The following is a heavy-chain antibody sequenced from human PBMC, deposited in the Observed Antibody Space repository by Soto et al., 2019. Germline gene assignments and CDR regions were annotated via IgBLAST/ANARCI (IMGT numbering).Heavy chain of an antibody. CDR2: ISYDGSNK. CDR1: GFTFSSYA. D-gene: IGHD3-9*01. CDR3: ARCLDILPGNRYGMEV. J-gene: IGHJ6*01. V-gene: IGHV3-30-3*01. Sequence: VGSLRLSCAASGFTFSSYAMHWVRQAPGKGLEWVAVISYDGSNKYYADSVKGRFTISRDNSKNTLYLQMNSLRAEDTAVYYCARCLDILPGNRYGMEVLGQRTTVNLSS.